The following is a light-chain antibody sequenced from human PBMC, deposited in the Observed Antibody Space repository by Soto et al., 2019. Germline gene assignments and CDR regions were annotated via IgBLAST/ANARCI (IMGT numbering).Light chain of an antibody. CDR3: QQLNSYPFT. CDR1: QGISSY. V-gene: IGKV1-9*01. J-gene: IGKJ3*01. Sequence: DIPLTQSPSFLSASVGDRVTITCRASQGISSYLAWYQQKPGKAPKLLIYAASTLQSGVPSRFSGSGSGTEFTLTFSSLQPEDFATYYCQQLNSYPFTFRPGTKVDIK. CDR2: AAS.